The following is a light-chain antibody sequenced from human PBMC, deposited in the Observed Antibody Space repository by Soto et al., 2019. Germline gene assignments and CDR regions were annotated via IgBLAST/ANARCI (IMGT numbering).Light chain of an antibody. CDR1: QTIMTY. V-gene: IGKV1-39*01. CDR3: QQSYNSPQT. Sequence: DIQMTQSPSSLSASVGDEVTIACRASQTIMTYLNWYQLKPGKPPRLLIYAASSLQSGVPSRFSSSGSGTHFTLTISSLQPEDFETYSCQQSYNSPQTFGQGTKVEIK. J-gene: IGKJ1*01. CDR2: AAS.